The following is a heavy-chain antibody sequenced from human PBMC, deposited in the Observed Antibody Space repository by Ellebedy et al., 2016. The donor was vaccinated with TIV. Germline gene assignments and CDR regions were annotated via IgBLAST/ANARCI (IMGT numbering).Heavy chain of an antibody. Sequence: PGGSLRLSCAASGFTFSNYVLHWVRQAPGKGLEWVALMSYDGSNKYYADSVKGRFTISRDNSKNMMYLEMNSLRAEDTAVYYCASSEDTLSYDDDYVWGSYRPEKIEYWGQGTLVTVSS. CDR3: ASSEDTLSYDDDYVWGSYRPEKIEY. CDR2: MSYDGSNK. CDR1: GFTFSNYV. J-gene: IGHJ4*02. V-gene: IGHV3-30-3*01. D-gene: IGHD3-16*02.